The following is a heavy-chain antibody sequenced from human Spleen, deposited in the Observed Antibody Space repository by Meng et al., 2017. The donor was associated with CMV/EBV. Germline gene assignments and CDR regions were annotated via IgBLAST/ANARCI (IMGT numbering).Heavy chain of an antibody. CDR2: IRSSGSVT. CDR3: ARDQLYYYDTAGNFQGFFDY. D-gene: IGHD3-22*01. V-gene: IGHV3-11*01. J-gene: IGHJ4*02. CDR1: GFTLSDYY. Sequence: GESLKISCAASGFTLSDYYMSWIRQTPGKGLEWISNIRSSGSVTYYADSVKGRFTVSRDNTKNSLYLQMNSLRAEDTAVYFCARDQLYYYDTAGNFQGFFDYWGQGTLVTVSS.